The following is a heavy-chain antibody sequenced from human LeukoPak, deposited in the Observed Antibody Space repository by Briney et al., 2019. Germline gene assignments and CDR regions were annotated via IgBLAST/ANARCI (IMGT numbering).Heavy chain of an antibody. CDR1: GFTFSSYR. CDR2: INSDGSST. V-gene: IGHV3-74*01. Sequence: GGSLRLSCAASGFTFSSYRMNWVRQAPGKGLVWVSRINSDGSSTSYADSVKGRFTISRDNAKNTLYLQMNSLRAEDTAVYYCAREYSSGGNYYYYYYMDVWGKGTTVTVSS. CDR3: AREYSSGGNYYYYYYMDV. D-gene: IGHD6-19*01. J-gene: IGHJ6*03.